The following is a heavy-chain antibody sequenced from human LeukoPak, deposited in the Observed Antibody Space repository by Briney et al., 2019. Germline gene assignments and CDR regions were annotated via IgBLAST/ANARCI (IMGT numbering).Heavy chain of an antibody. V-gene: IGHV4-38-2*02. CDR3: ARGLHSGYYFDS. CDR1: GYSISSGYY. J-gene: IGHJ4*02. CDR2: IDHSGST. D-gene: IGHD1-26*01. Sequence: SETLSLTCTVSGYSISSGYYWGWIRQPPGKGLEWTGSIDHSGSTYYNPSLKSRITISVDTSKNQFSLRLSSVSAADTAVYYCARGLHSGYYFDSWGQGTLVTVSS.